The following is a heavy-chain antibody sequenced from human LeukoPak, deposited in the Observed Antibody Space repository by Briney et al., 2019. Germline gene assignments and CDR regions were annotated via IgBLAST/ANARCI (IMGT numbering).Heavy chain of an antibody. CDR3: ARHHYDVLTGPFDY. Sequence: GGSLRLSCAAAGITVSTNYMSWVRQAPGKGLEWVSIIYSGGATFYADSVKGRFTISRENSKNTLRLQMNSLRAEDTAVYYCARHHYDVLTGPFDYWGQGTLVTVSS. CDR2: IYSGGAT. J-gene: IGHJ4*02. D-gene: IGHD3-9*01. CDR1: GITVSTNY. V-gene: IGHV3-66*04.